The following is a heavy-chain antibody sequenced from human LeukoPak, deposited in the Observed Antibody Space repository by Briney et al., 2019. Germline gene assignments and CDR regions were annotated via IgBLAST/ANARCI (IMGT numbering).Heavy chain of an antibody. V-gene: IGHV4-30-4*01. CDR2: IYYSGST. CDR1: GGSISSGDKY. D-gene: IGHD2-21*02. Sequence: SQTLSLTCNVSGGSISSGDKYWSWIRQPPGKGLEWIGYIYYSGSTYYNPSLKSRLTISVDTSENQFSLHLTSVTAADTAVYFCARVTRWAGLDFWGQGTLVTASS. J-gene: IGHJ4*02. CDR3: ARVTRWAGLDF.